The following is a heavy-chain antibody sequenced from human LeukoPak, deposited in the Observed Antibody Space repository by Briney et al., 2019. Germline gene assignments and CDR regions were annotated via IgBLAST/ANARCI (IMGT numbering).Heavy chain of an antibody. CDR1: GGSISSSSYY. CDR2: IYYSGST. D-gene: IGHD3-9*01. J-gene: IGHJ4*02. CDR3: ARHRSFDYLFPYDY. Sequence: SETLSLTCTVSGGSISSSSYYWGWIRQPPGKGLEWIGSIYYSGSTYYNPSLKSRVTISVDTSKNQFSLKLSSVTAADTAVYYCARHRSFDYLFPYDYWGQGTLVTVSS. V-gene: IGHV4-39*01.